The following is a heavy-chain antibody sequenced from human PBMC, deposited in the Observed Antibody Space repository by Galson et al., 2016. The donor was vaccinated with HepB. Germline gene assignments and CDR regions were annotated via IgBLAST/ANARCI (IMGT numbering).Heavy chain of an antibody. CDR1: GFSLSNARVS. CDR3: ARIRYAGFREVAAIDY. D-gene: IGHD3-16*01. CDR2: IHWNDEK. J-gene: IGHJ4*02. V-gene: IGHV2-26*01. Sequence: PALVKPTQTLTLTCTVSGFSLSNARVSVSWIRQPPGKALEWLAYIHWNDEKSYSTSLKSRLSISKDTSQSQVVLTMTNMDPVDTATYFCARIRYAGFREVAAIDYWGQGILVTVSS.